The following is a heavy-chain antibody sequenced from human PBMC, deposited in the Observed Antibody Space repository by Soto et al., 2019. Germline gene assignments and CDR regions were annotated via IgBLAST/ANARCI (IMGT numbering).Heavy chain of an antibody. V-gene: IGHV1-69*08. D-gene: IGHD5-18*01. CDR3: AREQGGYSYGTGWFDP. CDR2: IIPILGIA. Sequence: QVQLVQSGAEVKKPGSSVKVSCKASGGTFSSYTISWVRQAPGQGLEWMGRIIPILGIANYAQKFQGRVTITADKSTSTAYMELSSLRSEDTAGYYCAREQGGYSYGTGWFDPWGQGTLVTVSS. J-gene: IGHJ5*02. CDR1: GGTFSSYT.